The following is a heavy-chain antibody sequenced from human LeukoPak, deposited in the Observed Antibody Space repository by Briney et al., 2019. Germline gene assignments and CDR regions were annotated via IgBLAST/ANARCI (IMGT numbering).Heavy chain of an antibody. J-gene: IGHJ1*01. D-gene: IGHD2-2*01. CDR3: ASSDRHYCSSTSCYLHYFQH. CDR1: GYTFTSYA. CDR2: INAGNGNT. V-gene: IGHV1-3*01. Sequence: ASVKVSCKASGYTFTSYAMHWVRQAPGQRLEWMGWINAGNGNTKYSQKFQGRVTITRDTSASTAYMELSSLRSEDTAVYYCASSDRHYCSSTSCYLHYFQHWGQGTLVTVSS.